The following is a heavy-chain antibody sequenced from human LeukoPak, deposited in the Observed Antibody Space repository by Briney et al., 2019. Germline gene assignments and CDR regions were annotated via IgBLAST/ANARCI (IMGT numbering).Heavy chain of an antibody. CDR2: IYHSGST. J-gene: IGHJ4*02. V-gene: IGHV4-30-2*01. CDR1: GGSISSGGYY. CDR3: ARAQRRDGYIGDSER. Sequence: PSQTLSLTCTVSGGSISSGGYYWSWIRQPPGKGLEWIGYIYHSGSTYYNPSLKSRVTISVDRSKNQFSLKLSSVTAADTAVYYCARAQRRDGYIGDSERWGQGTLVTVSS. D-gene: IGHD5-24*01.